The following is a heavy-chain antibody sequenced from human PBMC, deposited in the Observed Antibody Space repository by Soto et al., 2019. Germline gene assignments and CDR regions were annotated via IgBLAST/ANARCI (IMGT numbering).Heavy chain of an antibody. Sequence: ESGGGVVQPGRSLRLSCAASGFSFRSYGMHWVRQAPGKGLEWVAVIWYDGSKEFYADSVKGRFTISRDNSENTLHLQMDSLRAEDTAVYYCARAGTTSSGTYWGQGTLVTVSS. CDR3: ARAGTTSSGTY. V-gene: IGHV3-33*01. D-gene: IGHD6-6*01. J-gene: IGHJ4*02. CDR1: GFSFRSYG. CDR2: IWYDGSKE.